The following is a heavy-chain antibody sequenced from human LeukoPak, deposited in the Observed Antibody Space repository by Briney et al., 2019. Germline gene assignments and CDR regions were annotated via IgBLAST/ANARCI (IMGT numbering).Heavy chain of an antibody. Sequence: GGSLRLSCAASGFTFSSYAMSWVRQAPGKGLEWVSVISGSGGSTDYADSVKGRFTISRDNSKNTLYLQMNSLRVEDTAVYYCAKGSGSARVHYGMDVWGQGTTVTVSS. CDR3: AKGSGSARVHYGMDV. D-gene: IGHD3-10*01. CDR1: GFTFSSYA. V-gene: IGHV3-23*01. CDR2: ISGSGGST. J-gene: IGHJ6*02.